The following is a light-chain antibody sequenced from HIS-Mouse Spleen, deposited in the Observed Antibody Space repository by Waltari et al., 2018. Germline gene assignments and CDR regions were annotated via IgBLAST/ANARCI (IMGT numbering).Light chain of an antibody. V-gene: IGLV1-51*01. CDR3: GTWDSSLSAGWV. CDR2: DNN. CDR1: SSNIGNNY. J-gene: IGLJ3*02. Sequence: QSVLTQPPSVSTAPGQKVTISFSGSSSNIGNNYVPRYQQLPGTAPKLLIYDNNKRPSGIPDRFSGSKSGTSATLGITGLQTGDETDYYCGTWDSSLSAGWVFGGGTKLTVL.